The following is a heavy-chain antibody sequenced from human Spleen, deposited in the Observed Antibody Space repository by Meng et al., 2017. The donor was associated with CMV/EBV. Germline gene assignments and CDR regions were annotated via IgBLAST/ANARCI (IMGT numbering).Heavy chain of an antibody. V-gene: IGHV3-7*01. CDR1: GFTVSSNY. J-gene: IGHJ4*02. CDR2: INQDGSVE. Sequence: GESLKISCAASGFTVSSNYMSWVRQAPGKGLEWVANINQDGSVEYYVDSVRGRFTISRDNAKKLVYLQMNSLRADDASVYFCARVGYSSSSMDYWGQGTRVTVSS. CDR3: ARVGYSSSSMDY. D-gene: IGHD6-6*01.